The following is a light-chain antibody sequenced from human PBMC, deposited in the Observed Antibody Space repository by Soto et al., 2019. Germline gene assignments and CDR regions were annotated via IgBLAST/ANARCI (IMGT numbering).Light chain of an antibody. J-gene: IGKJ2*01. Sequence: EIVLTQSPGTLSLSPGERATLSCRASQSVRSSFLAWYQHKPGQPPRLLIYGSSSRATGIPDRFSGSGSVTDFILTISSLEPEDFAVYYCHQYDSSPTFGQGTKLEIK. CDR1: QSVRSSF. V-gene: IGKV3-20*01. CDR2: GSS. CDR3: HQYDSSPT.